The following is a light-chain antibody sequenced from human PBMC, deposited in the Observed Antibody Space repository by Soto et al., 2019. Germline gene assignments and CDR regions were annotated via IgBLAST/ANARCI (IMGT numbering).Light chain of an antibody. V-gene: IGKV3D-15*01. J-gene: IGKJ5*01. Sequence: EVVMTQSPATLPVSLGGRVTLSCRASQSVGSNLAWYQQKPGQAPRLLIYDASTRAAGIPARFIGSGSGTDFTLTISSLQSEDFAVYYCQQYSNWPPITFGQGTRLEIK. CDR1: QSVGSN. CDR3: QQYSNWPPIT. CDR2: DAS.